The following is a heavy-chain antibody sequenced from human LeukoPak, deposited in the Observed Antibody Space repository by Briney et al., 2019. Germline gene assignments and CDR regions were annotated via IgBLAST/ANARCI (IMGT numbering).Heavy chain of an antibody. CDR2: MNPNSGNT. J-gene: IGHJ4*02. Sequence: ASVKVSCKASGYTFTSYDINWVRQAPGQGLEWMGWMNPNSGNTGYAQKFQGRVTMTRDTSTSTVYMELSSLRSEDTAVYYCARAKEYYYDSSGAPYDYWGQGTLVTVSS. CDR1: GYTFTSYD. V-gene: IGHV1-8*01. CDR3: ARAKEYYYDSSGAPYDY. D-gene: IGHD3-22*01.